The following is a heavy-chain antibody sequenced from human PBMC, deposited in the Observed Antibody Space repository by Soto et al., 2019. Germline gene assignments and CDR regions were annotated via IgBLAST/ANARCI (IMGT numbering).Heavy chain of an antibody. V-gene: IGHV3-30*18. CDR3: AKARFDIVVVTAPLDY. CDR2: ISYDGSNK. Sequence: LRLSCAASGFTFSSYGMHWVRQAPGKGLEWVAVISYDGSNKYYADSVKGRFTISRDNSKNTLYLQMNSLRAEDTAVYYCAKARFDIVVVTAPLDYWGQGTLVTVSS. J-gene: IGHJ4*02. D-gene: IGHD2-21*02. CDR1: GFTFSSYG.